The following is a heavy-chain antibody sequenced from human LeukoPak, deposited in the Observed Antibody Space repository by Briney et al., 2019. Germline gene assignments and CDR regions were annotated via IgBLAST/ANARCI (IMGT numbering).Heavy chain of an antibody. CDR1: GYTFTSYD. CDR3: ARETIVGSFYWFDP. CDR2: MNPNSGNT. Sequence: ASVKVSCKASGYTFTSYDINWVRQATGQGLEWMGWMNPNSGNTGYAQKFQGRVTITRNTSISTAYMELTRLRSDDTAVYYCARETIVGSFYWFDPWGQGTLVTVSS. D-gene: IGHD3-3*01. J-gene: IGHJ5*02. V-gene: IGHV1-8*03.